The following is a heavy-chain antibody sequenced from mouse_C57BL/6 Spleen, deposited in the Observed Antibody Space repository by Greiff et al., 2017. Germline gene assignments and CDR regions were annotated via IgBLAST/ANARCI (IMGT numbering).Heavy chain of an antibody. J-gene: IGHJ4*01. V-gene: IGHV1-22*01. CDR1: GYTFTDYN. D-gene: IGHD2-4*01. Sequence: EVQLVESGPELVKPGASVKMSCKASGYTFTDYNMHWVKQSHGKSLEWIGYINPNNGGTSYNQKFKGKATLTADKSSSTADMQLSSLTSEDSAVYFCAREDYYDYDEGTMDYWGQGTSVTVSS. CDR2: INPNNGGT. CDR3: AREDYYDYDEGTMDY.